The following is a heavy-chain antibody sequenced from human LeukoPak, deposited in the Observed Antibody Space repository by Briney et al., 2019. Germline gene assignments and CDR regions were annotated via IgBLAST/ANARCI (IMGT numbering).Heavy chain of an antibody. CDR2: ISSSSSYI. CDR1: GFTFSSYS. J-gene: IGHJ6*02. CDR3: ARVGSRLYYYGMDV. Sequence: GGSLRLSCAASGFTFSSYSMNWVRQAPGKGLEWVSSISSSSSYIYYADSVKGRFTISRDNAKNSLYLQMNSLRAEDTAVYYCARVGSRLYYYGMDVWGHGTTVTVSS. V-gene: IGHV3-21*01.